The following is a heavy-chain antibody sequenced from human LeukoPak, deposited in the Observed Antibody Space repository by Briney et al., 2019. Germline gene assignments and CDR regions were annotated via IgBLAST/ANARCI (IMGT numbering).Heavy chain of an antibody. CDR1: GFIFSHYG. J-gene: IGHJ4*02. D-gene: IGHD1-7*01. CDR2: ITSRSTT. V-gene: IGHV3-23*01. CDR3: AKEGKTRNWNYYQAKPVY. Sequence: GGSLRLSCAASGFIFSHYGMNWVRQAPGKGLEWVSGITSRSTTYYADSVKGRFTISRDNSKNTLYLQMNSLRAEDTAVYYCAKEGKTRNWNYYQAKPVYWGQGTLVTVSS.